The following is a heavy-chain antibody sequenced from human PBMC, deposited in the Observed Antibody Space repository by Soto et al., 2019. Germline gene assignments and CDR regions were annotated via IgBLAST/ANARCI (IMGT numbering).Heavy chain of an antibody. J-gene: IGHJ4*02. CDR2: INRCSSAT. CDR1: GFTFSTFG. D-gene: IGHD2-15*01. CDR3: ARDEEAVYDFDY. Sequence: GGSLRLSCTASGFTFSTFGMTWVRQAPVSGLELVSHINRCSSATLYADSVRGRVTFSRCESKNLLYLELSSLRAYYRAIYYCARDEEAVYDFDYWGQGTLVTVSS. V-gene: IGHV3-48*01.